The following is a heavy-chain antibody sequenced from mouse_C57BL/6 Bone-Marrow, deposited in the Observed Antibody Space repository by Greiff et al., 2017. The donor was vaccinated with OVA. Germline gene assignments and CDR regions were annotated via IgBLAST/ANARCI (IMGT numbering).Heavy chain of an antibody. CDR2: IYPRSGNT. CDR1: GYTFTSYG. V-gene: IGHV1-81*01. J-gene: IGHJ3*01. Sequence: VQLQQSGAELARPGASVKLSCKASGYTFTSYGISWVKQRTGQGLEWIGEIYPRSGNTYYNEKFKGKATLTADKSSSTAYMELRSLTSEDSAVYFCARWGLRRAWFAYWGLGTLVTVSA. D-gene: IGHD2-4*01. CDR3: ARWGLRRAWFAY.